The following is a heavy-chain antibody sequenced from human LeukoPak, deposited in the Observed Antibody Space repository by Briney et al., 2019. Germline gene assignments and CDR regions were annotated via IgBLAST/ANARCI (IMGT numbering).Heavy chain of an antibody. D-gene: IGHD3-10*01. V-gene: IGHV3-9*01. CDR2: ISWNSGSI. J-gene: IGHJ4*02. CDR1: GFTFDDYA. CDR3: AKDIRGSGSWIDY. Sequence: GGSLRLSYAASGFTFDDYAMHWVRQAPGKGLEWVSGISWNSGSIGYADSVKGRFTISRDNAKNSLYLQMNSLRAEDTALYYCAKDIRGSGSWIDYWGQGTLVTVSS.